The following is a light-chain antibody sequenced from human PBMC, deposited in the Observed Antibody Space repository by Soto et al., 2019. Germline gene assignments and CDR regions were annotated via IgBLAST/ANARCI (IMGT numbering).Light chain of an antibody. CDR1: QNIYSN. J-gene: IGKJ1*01. CDR2: RAS. Sequence: EIEMPQSQATLSVSPGEGATLSRRASQNIYSNVAWYQQRPGQAPRLLIYRASTRAPGIPARFSGSGSGTEFTRTISGLQSDDFTVYSCLQYHNLWAFGQGTKVHIK. V-gene: IGKV3-15*01. CDR3: LQYHNLWA.